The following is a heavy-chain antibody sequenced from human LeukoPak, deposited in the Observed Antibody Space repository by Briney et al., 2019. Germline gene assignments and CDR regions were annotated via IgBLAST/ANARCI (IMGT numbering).Heavy chain of an antibody. CDR2: IKQDGSEK. CDR1: GFTFSSYW. Sequence: GGSLRLSCAAFGFTFSSYWMTWVRQAPGKGLEWVANIKQDGSEKYYVDSVKGRFTISRDNAKNSLYLQMNSLRAEDTAVYYCARELQYFDCLDYWGQGTLVTVSS. J-gene: IGHJ4*02. CDR3: ARELQYFDCLDY. D-gene: IGHD3-9*01. V-gene: IGHV3-7*01.